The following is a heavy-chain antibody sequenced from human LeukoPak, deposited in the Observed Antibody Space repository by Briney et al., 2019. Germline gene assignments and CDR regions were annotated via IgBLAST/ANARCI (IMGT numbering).Heavy chain of an antibody. CDR3: ARVGVLDTAMPIYYFDY. Sequence: SETLSLTCAVYGGSFSGYYWSWIRQPPGKGPEWIGEINHSGSTNYNPSLKSRVTISVDTSKNQFSLKLSSVTAADTAVYYCARVGVLDTAMPIYYFDYWGQGTLVTVSS. J-gene: IGHJ4*02. V-gene: IGHV4-34*01. CDR2: INHSGST. D-gene: IGHD5-18*01. CDR1: GGSFSGYY.